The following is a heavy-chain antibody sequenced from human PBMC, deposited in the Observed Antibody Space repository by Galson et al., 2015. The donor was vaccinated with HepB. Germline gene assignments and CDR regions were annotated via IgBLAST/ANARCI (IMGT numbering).Heavy chain of an antibody. CDR3: ASPLYYYGSGSYIRYYYGMDV. CDR1: GYSFTSYW. D-gene: IGHD3-10*01. CDR2: IDPSDSYT. V-gene: IGHV5-10-1*01. J-gene: IGHJ6*02. Sequence: QSGAEVTKPGESLRISCKGSGYSFTSYWISWVRQMPGKGLEWMGRIDPSDSYTNYSPSFQGHVTISADKSISTAYLQWSSLKASDTAMYYCASPLYYYGSGSYIRYYYGMDVWGQGTTVTVSS.